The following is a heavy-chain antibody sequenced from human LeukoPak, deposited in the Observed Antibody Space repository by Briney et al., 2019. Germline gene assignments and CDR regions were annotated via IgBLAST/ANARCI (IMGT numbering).Heavy chain of an antibody. CDR2: INPNSGGT. V-gene: IGHV1-2*06. D-gene: IGHD3-10*01. CDR3: ARGHMVRGVITIFDY. J-gene: IGHJ4*02. CDR1: GYTFTGYY. Sequence: ASVKVSCKASGYTFTGYYMDWVRQAPGQGLEWMGRINPNSGGTNYAQKFQGRVTMTRDTSISTAYMELSRLRSDDTAVYYCARGHMVRGVITIFDYWGQGTLVTVSS.